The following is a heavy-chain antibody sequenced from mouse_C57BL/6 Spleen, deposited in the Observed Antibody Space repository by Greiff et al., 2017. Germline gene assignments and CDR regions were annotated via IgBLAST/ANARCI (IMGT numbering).Heavy chain of an antibody. Sequence: EVQLLESGPGLVQPSQSLSLTCSVTGYSITSGSYWNWLRQFPGNKLEWMGYISYDGSNNDNASLKNRISITRDTSKNQFFLKLNSVTTEDTATDYWAREEDSNYDYAMGYWGQGASVTVSS. V-gene: IGHV3-6*01. CDR2: ISYDGSN. CDR1: GYSITSGSY. D-gene: IGHD2-5*01. J-gene: IGHJ4*01. CDR3: AREEDSNYDYAMGY.